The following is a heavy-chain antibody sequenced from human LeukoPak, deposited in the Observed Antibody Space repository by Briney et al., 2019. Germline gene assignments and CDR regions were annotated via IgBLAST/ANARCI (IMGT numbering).Heavy chain of an antibody. Sequence: GGSLRLSCAASGFTFSSYEMNWVRQAPGKGLEWVSYISSSGSTIYYADSVKGRFTISGDNAKNTLYLQMNTLRVEDTAVYYCARYWEDYSSGWHYWGQGILVTVSS. J-gene: IGHJ4*02. CDR2: ISSSGSTI. CDR1: GFTFSSYE. CDR3: ARYWEDYSSGWHY. D-gene: IGHD6-19*01. V-gene: IGHV3-48*03.